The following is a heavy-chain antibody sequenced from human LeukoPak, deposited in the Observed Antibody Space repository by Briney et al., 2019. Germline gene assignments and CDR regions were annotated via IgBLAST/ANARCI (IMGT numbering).Heavy chain of an antibody. V-gene: IGHV1-18*01. D-gene: IGHD2-2*01. CDR3: AREGYCNSTSCDKPFDY. CDR1: GYTFTSYG. Sequence: ASVRVSCKASGYTFTSYGISWVRQAPGQGLEWMGWISVYNGNTNYAQKLQGRVTMTTDTSTSSAYMELRSLRSDDTALYYCAREGYCNSTSCDKPFDYWGQGTLVTVSS. J-gene: IGHJ4*02. CDR2: ISVYNGNT.